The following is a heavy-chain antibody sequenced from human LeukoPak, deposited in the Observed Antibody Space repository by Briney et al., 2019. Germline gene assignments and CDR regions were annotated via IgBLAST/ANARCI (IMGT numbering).Heavy chain of an antibody. D-gene: IGHD4-17*01. CDR2: IYTSGST. CDR1: GGSISSYY. CDR3: ARVGNGDYVYDY. V-gene: IGHV4-4*07. J-gene: IGHJ4*02. Sequence: SETLSLTCTVSGGSISSYYWSWIRQPAGKGLVWIGRIYTSGSTNYNPSLKSRVTMSVDTSKNQFSLKLSSVTAADTAVYYCARVGNGDYVYDYWGQGTLVTVSS.